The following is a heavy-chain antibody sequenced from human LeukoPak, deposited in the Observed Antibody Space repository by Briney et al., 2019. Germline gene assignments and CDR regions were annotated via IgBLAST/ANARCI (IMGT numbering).Heavy chain of an antibody. CDR1: GFTFSSYS. J-gene: IGHJ4*02. D-gene: IGHD5-18*01. CDR2: ISSSSSTI. V-gene: IGHV3-48*01. CDR3: ARDQRRWIRVTLFDY. Sequence: GGSLRLSCAASGFTFSSYSMNWVRQAPGKGLEWVSYISSSSSTIYYADSVKGRFTISRDNAKNSLYLQMNSLRAEDTAVYYCARDQRRWIRVTLFDYWGQGTLVTVSS.